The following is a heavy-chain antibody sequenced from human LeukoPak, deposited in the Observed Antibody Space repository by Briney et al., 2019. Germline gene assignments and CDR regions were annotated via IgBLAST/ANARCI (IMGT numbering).Heavy chain of an antibody. CDR3: ARTYYYDSSGYFPLPPGY. D-gene: IGHD3-22*01. Sequence: GGSLRLSCAASGFTFSTYSMNWVRQAPGKGLEWISYISSTSGTIYYADPVKGRFAISRDNAKNSLYLQMNSLRDEDTAVYYCARTYYYDSSGYFPLPPGYWGQGTLVTVSS. CDR1: GFTFSTYS. V-gene: IGHV3-48*02. CDR2: ISSTSGTI. J-gene: IGHJ4*02.